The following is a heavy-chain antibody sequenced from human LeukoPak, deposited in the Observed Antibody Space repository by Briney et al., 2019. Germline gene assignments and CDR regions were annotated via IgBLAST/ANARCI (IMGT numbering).Heavy chain of an antibody. D-gene: IGHD2-15*01. CDR2: IDPSDSYT. V-gene: IGHV5-10-1*01. J-gene: IGHJ6*02. Sequence: GESLKISCKGPGYSFTSYWISWVRQMPGKGLEWMGRIDPSDSYTNYSPSFQGHVTISAGKSISTAYLQWSSLKASDTAVYYCASAPGYCSGGSCYTHYYYYGMDVWGQGTTVTVSS. CDR1: GYSFTSYW. CDR3: ASAPGYCSGGSCYTHYYYYGMDV.